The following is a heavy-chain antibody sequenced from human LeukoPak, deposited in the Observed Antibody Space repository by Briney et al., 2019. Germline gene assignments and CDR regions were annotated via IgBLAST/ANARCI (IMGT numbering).Heavy chain of an antibody. J-gene: IGHJ4*02. CDR1: GGIFSSYA. D-gene: IGHD3-10*01. Sequence: ASVKVSCKASGGIFSSYAISWVRQAPGQGLEWMGRIIPTFGSANYAQKFQGRVTITTDESTSTAYMDLSSLISDDTAVYYCARESIYGSGSYYKWALDYWGQGTLVTVSS. V-gene: IGHV1-69*05. CDR3: ARESIYGSGSYYKWALDY. CDR2: IIPTFGSA.